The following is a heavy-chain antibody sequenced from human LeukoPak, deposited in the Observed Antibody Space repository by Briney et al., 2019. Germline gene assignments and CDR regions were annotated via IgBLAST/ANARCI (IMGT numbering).Heavy chain of an antibody. J-gene: IGHJ4*02. V-gene: IGHV4-34*01. D-gene: IGHD3-22*01. CDR2: INHSGST. Sequence: PSETLPLTCAVYGGSFSGYYWSWIRQPPGKGLEWIGEINHSGSTNYNPSLKSRVTISADTSKNQFSLKLSSVTAADTAVYYCATHPPDYYDSSGYERAYYFDYWGQGTLVTVSS. CDR3: ATHPPDYYDSSGYERAYYFDY. CDR1: GGSFSGYY.